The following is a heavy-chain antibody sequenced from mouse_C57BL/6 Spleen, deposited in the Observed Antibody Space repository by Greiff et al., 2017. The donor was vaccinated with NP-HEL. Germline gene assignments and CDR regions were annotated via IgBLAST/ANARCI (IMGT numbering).Heavy chain of an antibody. V-gene: IGHV1-15*01. J-gene: IGHJ1*03. CDR1: GYTFTDYE. CDR2: IDPETGGT. D-gene: IGHD1-1*01. CDR3: TRWGFTTVVAHYWYFDV. Sequence: VQLVESGAELVRPGASVTLSCKASGYTFTDYEMHWVKQTPVHGLEWIGAIDPETGGTAYNQKFKGKAILTADKSSSTAYMELRSLTSEDSAVYYCTRWGFTTVVAHYWYFDVWGTGTTVTVSS.